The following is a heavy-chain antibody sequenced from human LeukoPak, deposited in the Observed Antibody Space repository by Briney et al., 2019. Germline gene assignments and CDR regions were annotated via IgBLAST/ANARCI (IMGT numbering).Heavy chain of an antibody. V-gene: IGHV3-23*01. CDR3: AKDGGAYYDSTDYFDY. CDR1: GFTFSSYA. D-gene: IGHD3-22*01. Sequence: GGSLRLSCAASGFTFSSYAMRWVRRAPGKGLEWVSAISGSGGSTYYADSVKGRFTISRDNSKNTLYLQMNSLRAEDTAVYYCAKDGGAYYDSTDYFDYWGQGTLVTVSS. CDR2: ISGSGGST. J-gene: IGHJ4*02.